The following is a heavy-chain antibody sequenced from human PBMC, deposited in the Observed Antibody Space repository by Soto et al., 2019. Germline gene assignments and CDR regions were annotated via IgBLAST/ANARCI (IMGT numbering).Heavy chain of an antibody. CDR3: ARIQYYYGPEDTYYYYYGMDV. J-gene: IGHJ6*04. CDR1: GVSFSGYY. V-gene: IGHV4-34*01. CDR2: INHSGST. Sequence: SETLSLTCAVYGVSFSGYYWSWIRQPPGKGLEWIGEINHSGSTNYNPSLKSRVTISVDTSKNQFSLKLSSVTAADTAVYYCARIQYYYGPEDTYYYYYGMDVGGKGTTVTVSS. D-gene: IGHD3-10*01.